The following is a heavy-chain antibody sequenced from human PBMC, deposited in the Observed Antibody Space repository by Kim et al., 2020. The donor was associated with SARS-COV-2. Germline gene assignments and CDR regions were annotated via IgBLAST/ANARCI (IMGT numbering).Heavy chain of an antibody. CDR3: VKVVGGQQSDY. D-gene: IGHD3-16*01. Sequence: GGSLRLSCSASGFTFSSYAMHWVRQAPGKGLEYVSAISSNGGSTYYADSVKGRFTISRDNSKNTLYLQMSSLRAEDTAVYYCVKVVGGQQSDYWGQGTLVTVSS. CDR2: ISSNGGST. CDR1: GFTFSSYA. V-gene: IGHV3-64D*06. J-gene: IGHJ4*02.